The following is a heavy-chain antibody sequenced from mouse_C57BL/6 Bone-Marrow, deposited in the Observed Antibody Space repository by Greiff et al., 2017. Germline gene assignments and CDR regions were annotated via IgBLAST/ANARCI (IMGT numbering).Heavy chain of an antibody. V-gene: IGHV1-81*01. Sequence: QVQLKESGAELARPGASVKLSCKASGYTFTSYGISWVKQRTGQGLEWIGEIYPRSGNTYYNEKFKGKATLTADKSSSTAYMELRSLTSEDSAVYFCARWGDDCDPWFAYWGQGTLVTVSA. J-gene: IGHJ3*01. CDR1: GYTFTSYG. CDR3: ARWGDDCDPWFAY. D-gene: IGHD2-4*01. CDR2: IYPRSGNT.